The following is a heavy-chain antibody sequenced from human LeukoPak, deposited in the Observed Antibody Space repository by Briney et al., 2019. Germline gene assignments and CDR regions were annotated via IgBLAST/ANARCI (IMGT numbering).Heavy chain of an antibody. Sequence: ASVNVSCKASGYTFTGYYMHWVRQAPGQGLEWMGWINPNSGGTNYAQKFQGRVTMTRDTSISTAYMELSRLRSDDTAVYYCARGEAGGNSYYYYMDVWGKGTTVTVSS. J-gene: IGHJ6*03. CDR3: ARGEAGGNSYYYYMDV. CDR2: INPNSGGT. D-gene: IGHD4-23*01. CDR1: GYTFTGYY. V-gene: IGHV1-2*02.